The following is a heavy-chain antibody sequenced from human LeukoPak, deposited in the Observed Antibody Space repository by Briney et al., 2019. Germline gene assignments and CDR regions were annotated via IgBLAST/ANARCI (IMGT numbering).Heavy chain of an antibody. J-gene: IGHJ3*02. D-gene: IGHD6-13*01. CDR2: ISGSGGST. CDR1: GFTFSSYA. V-gene: IGHV3-23*01. CDR3: AKGGSSSWYLAIDAFDI. Sequence: GGSLRLSCAASGFTFSSYAMSWVRQAPGKGLEWVSAISGSGGSTYYADSVKGRFTISRDNSKNTLYLQMNSLRAEDTAVYYCAKGGSSSWYLAIDAFDIWGQGTMVTVSS.